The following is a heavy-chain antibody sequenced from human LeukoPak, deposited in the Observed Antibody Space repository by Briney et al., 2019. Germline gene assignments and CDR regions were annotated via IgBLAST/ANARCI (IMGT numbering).Heavy chain of an antibody. CDR1: GYTFTTYW. J-gene: IGHJ4*02. CDR3: ARQPLYDSSGYPDY. D-gene: IGHD3-22*01. Sequence: GESLKISCKGSGYTFTTYWIGWVRQMPGRGLEWMGIIYPDDSDTRYSPSFQGQVTISADKSISTAYLQWSSLKASDTAMYYCARQPLYDSSGYPDYWGQGTLVTVSS. CDR2: IYPDDSDT. V-gene: IGHV5-51*01.